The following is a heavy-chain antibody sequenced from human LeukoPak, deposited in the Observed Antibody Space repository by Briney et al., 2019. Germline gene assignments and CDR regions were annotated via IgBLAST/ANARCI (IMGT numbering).Heavy chain of an antibody. V-gene: IGHV4-59*01. D-gene: IGHD3-3*01. J-gene: IGHJ4*02. CDR3: ARGGAVWIGYYIYRYYFDY. Sequence: SETLPLTCTVSGGSLSSYYWSWIRQPPGKGLEWIGYIYYSGSTNYNPSLKSRVTISVDTSKNQFSLKLSSVTAADTAVYYCARGGAVWIGYYIYRYYFDYWGQGTLVTVSS. CDR1: GGSLSSYY. CDR2: IYYSGST.